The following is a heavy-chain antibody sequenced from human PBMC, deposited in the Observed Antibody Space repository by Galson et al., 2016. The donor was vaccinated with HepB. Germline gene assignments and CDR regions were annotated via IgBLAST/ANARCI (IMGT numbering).Heavy chain of an antibody. CDR3: ARGRSASHSYYDNLWGIYGVTSFDY. J-gene: IGHJ4*02. V-gene: IGHV4-31*03. CDR1: GGSMSSGGYY. D-gene: IGHD3-16*01. Sequence: TLSLTCSVSGGSMSSGGYYWNWIRQYPGKGLEWIGSIYSSGTTHYNPSLKSRVTISVDTSEKEFSLKLTSVTAADTAVYFCARGRSASHSYYDNLWGIYGVTSFDYWGQGTRVTVSS. CDR2: IYSSGTT.